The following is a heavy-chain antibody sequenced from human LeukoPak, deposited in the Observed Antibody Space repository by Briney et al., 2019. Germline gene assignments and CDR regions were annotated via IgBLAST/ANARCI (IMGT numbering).Heavy chain of an antibody. D-gene: IGHD3-9*01. CDR2: IYPGDSDT. V-gene: IGHV5-51*01. CDR1: GYSFTTYW. J-gene: IGHJ4*02. CDR3: ARLPYYDILTDDFDY. Sequence: GESLKISCEASGYSFTTYWIGWVRQMPGKGLEWMGIIYPGDSDTRYSPSFQGQVTISADKSISTAYLQWSSLKASDTAMYYCARLPYYDILTDDFDYWGQGTLVTVSS.